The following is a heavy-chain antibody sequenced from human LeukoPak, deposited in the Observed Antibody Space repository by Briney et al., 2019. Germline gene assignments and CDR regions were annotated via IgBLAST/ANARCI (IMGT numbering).Heavy chain of an antibody. J-gene: IGHJ1*01. CDR3: ATYSRLNAREFQC. Sequence: GGSLRLSCAASGFTFSTSWVSWVRQAPGKGLEWVANIKTGGSEIYYADSVKGRFTISRDNAKNSLYLQMNSLRAEDTAIYYCATYSRLNAREFQCWGQGTVVTVSS. CDR2: IKTGGSEI. CDR1: GFTFSTSW. D-gene: IGHD3-10*02. V-gene: IGHV3-7*01.